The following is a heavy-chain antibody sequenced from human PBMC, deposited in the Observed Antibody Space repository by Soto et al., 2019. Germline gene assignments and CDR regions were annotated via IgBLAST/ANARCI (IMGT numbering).Heavy chain of an antibody. V-gene: IGHV4-34*01. Sequence: SETLSLTCAVYGGSFSGYYWSWIRQPPGKGLEWIGEINHSGSTNYNPSLKSRVTISVDTSKNQFSLKLSSVTAADTAVYYCARGALWITMVRGVIPHFDPWGQGTLVTVSS. D-gene: IGHD3-10*01. CDR3: ARGALWITMVRGVIPHFDP. J-gene: IGHJ5*02. CDR2: INHSGST. CDR1: GGSFSGYY.